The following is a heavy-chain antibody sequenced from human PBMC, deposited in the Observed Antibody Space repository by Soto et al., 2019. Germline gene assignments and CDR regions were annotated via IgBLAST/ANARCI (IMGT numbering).Heavy chain of an antibody. D-gene: IGHD3-9*01. CDR1: GGTFSSYA. J-gene: IGHJ6*02. V-gene: IGHV1-69*13. CDR3: ARCRYDILTGYYSYYYGMDV. CDR2: IIPIFGTA. Sequence: SVKVSCKASGGTFSSYAISWVRQAPGQGLEWMGGIIPIFGTANYAQKFQGRVTITADESTSTAYMELSSLRSEDTAVYYCARCRYDILTGYYSYYYGMDVWGQGTTVTVSS.